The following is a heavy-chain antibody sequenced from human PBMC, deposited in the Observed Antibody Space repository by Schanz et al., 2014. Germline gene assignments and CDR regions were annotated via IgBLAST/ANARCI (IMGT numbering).Heavy chain of an antibody. CDR1: GITFSSHS. V-gene: IGHV3-48*01. J-gene: IGHJ6*03. CDR3: ARVKYCTITRCYRTETEGIYYMDV. Sequence: EVHLVESGGGLVQPGGSLRLSCAASGITFSSHSFNWVRQAPGKGLEWISYITYNGGTIYYADSVKGRFTISRDNAKNSLYLEMNSLRPEDTAVYYCARVKYCTITRCYRTETEGIYYMDVWGKGTTVTVSS. CDR2: ITYNGGTI. D-gene: IGHD2-2*01.